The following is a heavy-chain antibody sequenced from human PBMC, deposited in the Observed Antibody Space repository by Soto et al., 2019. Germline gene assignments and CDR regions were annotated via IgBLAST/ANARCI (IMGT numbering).Heavy chain of an antibody. Sequence: SETLSLTCSVSGDSISSYYWSWIRQSAGKGLEWIGRTYITGDTNYNPSLKSRDTMSLDASKKQLSLKLSSVTAADTAVYYCAREYTETVDGPTPFYFDYWGQGSPVTVSS. J-gene: IGHJ4*02. D-gene: IGHD6-19*01. V-gene: IGHV4-4*07. CDR2: TYITGDT. CDR3: AREYTETVDGPTPFYFDY. CDR1: GDSISSYY.